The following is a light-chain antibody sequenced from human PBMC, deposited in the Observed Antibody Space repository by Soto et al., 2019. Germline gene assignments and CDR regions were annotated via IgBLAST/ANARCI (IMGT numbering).Light chain of an antibody. CDR3: QQYNNWPRWT. CDR1: QSFRGL. CDR2: DAS. V-gene: IGKV3-15*01. Sequence: EVGLTQSPVTLALSPGERATLSCRASQSFRGLLAWYQQKPGQAPRLLIYDASTRATGIPARFSGSGSGTEFTLTISSLQSEDFAVYNCQQYNNWPRWTFGQGTKVDI. J-gene: IGKJ1*01.